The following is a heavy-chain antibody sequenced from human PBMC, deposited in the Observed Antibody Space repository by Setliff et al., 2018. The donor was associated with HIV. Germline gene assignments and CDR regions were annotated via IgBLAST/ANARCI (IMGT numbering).Heavy chain of an antibody. Sequence: PSETLSLTCTVSGGSIVSYYWTWIRQPAGKGLEWMGRIYSSGNTEYNPSLKCRVTMSVDTSENQFSLRLASVTAADTAVYYCAREVGGVHMATNFDFWGQGTLVTVSS. CDR3: AREVGGVHMATNFDF. D-gene: IGHD1-26*01. V-gene: IGHV4-4*07. CDR2: IYSSGNT. CDR1: GGSIVSYY. J-gene: IGHJ4*02.